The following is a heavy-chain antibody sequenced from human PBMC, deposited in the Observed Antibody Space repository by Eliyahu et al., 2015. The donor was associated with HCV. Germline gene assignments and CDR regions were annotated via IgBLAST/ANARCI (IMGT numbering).Heavy chain of an antibody. V-gene: IGHV3-9*01. CDR1: GXXXXXYA. J-gene: IGHJ4*02. CDR3: VRGGGPTTPDGGFGF. CDR2: IGWTADDI. Sequence: EVQLVESGGGLVEPGGSLXLSCAXSGXXXXXYAMHWVRQSPGKALEWVSGIGWTADDIHYADSVQGRFTISRDNATKSLFLQMNSLRAEDTALYYCVRGGGPTTPDGGFGFWGQGTLVTVSS. D-gene: IGHD4-17*01.